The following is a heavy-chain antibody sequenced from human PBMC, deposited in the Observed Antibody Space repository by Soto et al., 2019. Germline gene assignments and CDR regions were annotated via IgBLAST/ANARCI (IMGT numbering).Heavy chain of an antibody. CDR2: INWNGNSA. Sequence: EVQLVESGGVVAQPGESLRLSCAASGFMIADYTMHWVRQAPGKGLEWVSLINWNGNSAYYADSVRGRFTVSRDNSKNSLFLQMNSLGPDDTAIYYCARGLVVFILQGALDIWGQGTMVTVSS. CDR3: ARGLVVFILQGALDI. J-gene: IGHJ3*02. V-gene: IGHV3-43*01. D-gene: IGHD3-3*01. CDR1: GFMIADYT.